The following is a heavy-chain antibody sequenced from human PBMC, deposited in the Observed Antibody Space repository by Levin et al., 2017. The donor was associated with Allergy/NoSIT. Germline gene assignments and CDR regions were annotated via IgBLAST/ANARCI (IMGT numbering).Heavy chain of an antibody. CDR1: GGSVSVTNYY. J-gene: IGHJ4*02. Sequence: SETLSLTCAVSGGSVSVTNYYWSWIRQPPGKGLEWIGYIFYSGTTSYNPSLRSRVTISLDTSKSQFSLKLTSVTAADTAIYYCAREGAAKFDLWGQGTLVIVSS. V-gene: IGHV4-61*01. CDR2: IFYSGTT. CDR3: AREGAAKFDL. D-gene: IGHD6-25*01.